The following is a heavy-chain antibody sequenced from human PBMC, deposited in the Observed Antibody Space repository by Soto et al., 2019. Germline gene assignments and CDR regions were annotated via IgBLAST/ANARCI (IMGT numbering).Heavy chain of an antibody. V-gene: IGHV1-58*01. J-gene: IGHJ3*02. D-gene: IGHD4-17*01. CDR3: AAVDYDDAFDI. Sequence: SVKVSCKASGFTFTRSAGQWVRQARGQRLEWIGWIVVGSGNTNYAQKFQERVTITRDMSTSTAYMELSSLRSEDTAVYYCAAVDYDDAFDIWGQGTMVTVSS. CDR1: GFTFTRSA. CDR2: IVVGSGNT.